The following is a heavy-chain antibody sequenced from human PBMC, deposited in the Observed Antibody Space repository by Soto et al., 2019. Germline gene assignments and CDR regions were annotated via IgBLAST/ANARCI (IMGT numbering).Heavy chain of an antibody. J-gene: IGHJ4*02. D-gene: IGHD6-19*01. V-gene: IGHV1-18*01. CDR1: GYTFTTYG. CDR3: ARETVAGRTGFDY. Sequence: QVQLVQSGAEVKKPGASVKVSCKASGYTFTTYGISCVRQAPGQGLEWMGWINTYNGNTYYAQNLQGRVTMTTDTSTSTAYMELRSLRSDDTAVYYCARETVAGRTGFDYWGQGTLVTVSS. CDR2: INTYNGNT.